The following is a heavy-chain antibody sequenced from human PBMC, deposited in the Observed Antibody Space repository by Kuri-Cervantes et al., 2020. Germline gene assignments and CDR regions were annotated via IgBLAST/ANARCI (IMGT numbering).Heavy chain of an antibody. CDR1: GYSFTSYW. J-gene: IGHJ3*02. V-gene: IGHV5-51*01. D-gene: IGHD3-3*01. CDR3: ARDWNFGVSDAFDI. CDR2: IYPGDSDT. Sequence: KVFCKGSGYSFTSYWIGWVRQMPGKCLEWMGIIYPGDSDTRYSPSFQGQVTISVDKSISTAYLQWSSLKASDTAMYYCARDWNFGVSDAFDIWGQGTMVTVSS.